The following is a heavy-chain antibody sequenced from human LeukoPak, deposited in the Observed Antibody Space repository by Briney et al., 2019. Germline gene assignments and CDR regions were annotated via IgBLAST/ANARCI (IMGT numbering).Heavy chain of an antibody. CDR1: GFTFSSYE. V-gene: IGHV3-48*03. D-gene: IGHD3-10*01. Sequence: GGSLRLSCAASGFTFSSYEMNWVRQAPGKGLEWVSYISSSGSTIYYADSVKGRFTISRDNAKNSLYLQMNSLRAEDTAVYYCARTYYYGSGSFYNPKTPFDYWGQGTLVTVSS. CDR3: ARTYYYGSGSFYNPKTPFDY. J-gene: IGHJ4*02. CDR2: ISSSGSTI.